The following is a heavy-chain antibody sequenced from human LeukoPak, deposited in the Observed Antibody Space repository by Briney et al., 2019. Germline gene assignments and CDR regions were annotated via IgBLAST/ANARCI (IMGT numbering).Heavy chain of an antibody. V-gene: IGHV1-18*01. J-gene: IGHJ3*02. CDR3: ASAGVVVSYDAFDI. D-gene: IGHD3-22*01. CDR2: ISAYNGNT. Sequence: ASVKVSCKASGYTFIHYGISWVRQAPGQGLEWMGWISAYNGNTNYAQKLQGRVTMTTDTSTSTAYMELRSLRSDDTAVYYCASAGVVVSYDAFDIWGQGTMVTVSS. CDR1: GYTFIHYG.